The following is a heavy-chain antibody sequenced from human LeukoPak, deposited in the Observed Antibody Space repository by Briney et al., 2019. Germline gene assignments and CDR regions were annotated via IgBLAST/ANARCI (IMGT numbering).Heavy chain of an antibody. CDR2: ITTYNGDT. CDR3: ARGSSYGFSMGY. CDR1: GYTFTSYG. D-gene: IGHD5-18*01. Sequence: ASVKVSCKASGYTFTSYGINWVRQAPGQGLEWMGWITTYNGDTNYAQKLQGRVTMTSDTSTSTACMELRSLTSDDTAVYYCARGSSYGFSMGYWGQGTLVAVSS. V-gene: IGHV1-18*01. J-gene: IGHJ4*02.